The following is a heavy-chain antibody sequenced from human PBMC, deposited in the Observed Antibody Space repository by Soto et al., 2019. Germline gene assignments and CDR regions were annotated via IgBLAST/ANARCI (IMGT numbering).Heavy chain of an antibody. Sequence: GGSLRLCCTASGFTFSRYDMSWVRQAPGKGLEWLSAISGSGGTTNYADSVKGRFTISRDNSKNTLYLQMNSLGAEDTAVYYCARVDSSGWYFDYWGQGALVTVSS. CDR3: ARVDSSGWYFDY. D-gene: IGHD6-19*01. CDR1: GFTFSRYD. V-gene: IGHV3-23*01. J-gene: IGHJ4*02. CDR2: ISGSGGTT.